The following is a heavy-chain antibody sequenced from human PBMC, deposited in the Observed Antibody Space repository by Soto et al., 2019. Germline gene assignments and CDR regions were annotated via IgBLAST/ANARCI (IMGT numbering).Heavy chain of an antibody. CDR1: GFTFSSYG. V-gene: IGHV3-30*03. J-gene: IGHJ6*02. CDR3: ARGYCSGGSCYIDYGMDV. CDR2: ISYDGSNK. D-gene: IGHD2-15*01. Sequence: GGSLRLSCAASGFTFSSYGMHWVRQAPGKGLEWVAVISYDGSNKYYVDSVKGRFTISRDNSKNTLYLQMNSLRAEDTAVYYCARGYCSGGSCYIDYGMDVWGQGTTVTVSS.